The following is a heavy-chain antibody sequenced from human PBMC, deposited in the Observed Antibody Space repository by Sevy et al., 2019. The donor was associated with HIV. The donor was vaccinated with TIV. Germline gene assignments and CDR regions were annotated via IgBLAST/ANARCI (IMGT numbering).Heavy chain of an antibody. CDR3: ARHPYILALGTKGYYYYYYMDV. CDR2: ICYGGSS. Sequence: LPETLSLTCTVSGGSVSSSNSCWGWIRQPPGQGLEWIGNICYGGSSDYNLSLKSRVTVSVDTSKNQFSLRLSSVTAADTAVYYCARHPYILALGTKGYYYYYYMDVWGQGTTVTVSS. CDR1: GGSVSSSNSC. D-gene: IGHD6-13*01. V-gene: IGHV4-39*01. J-gene: IGHJ6*03.